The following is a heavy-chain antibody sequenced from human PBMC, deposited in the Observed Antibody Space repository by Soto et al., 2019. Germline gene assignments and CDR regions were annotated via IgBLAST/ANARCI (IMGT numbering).Heavy chain of an antibody. J-gene: IGHJ4*02. CDR3: ARINLGYYDILTGGPHDY. Sequence: GSGPTLVNPTQTLTLTCTFSGFSLSTSGMCVSWIRQPPGKALEWLALIDWDDDKYYSTSLKTRLTISKDTSKNQVVLTMTNMDPVDTATYYCARINLGYYDILTGGPHDYWGQGTLVTVSS. CDR2: IDWDDDK. D-gene: IGHD3-9*01. V-gene: IGHV2-70*01. CDR1: GFSLSTSGMC.